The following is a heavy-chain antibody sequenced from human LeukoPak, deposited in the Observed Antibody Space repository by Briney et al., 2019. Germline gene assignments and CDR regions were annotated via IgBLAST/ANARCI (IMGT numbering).Heavy chain of an antibody. CDR3: SRGSGWLSVY. J-gene: IGHJ4*02. CDR1: GFTFGDYL. Sequence: GSLRLSFTASGFTFGDYLMSWFRQAPGKGLEWIGFISGGTTEYAASVKGRFPISRDDSTRIAYLQMNSLTTEHTAVYYCSRGSGWLSVYWGQGTLVTVSS. V-gene: IGHV3-49*03. D-gene: IGHD6-19*01. CDR2: ISGGTT.